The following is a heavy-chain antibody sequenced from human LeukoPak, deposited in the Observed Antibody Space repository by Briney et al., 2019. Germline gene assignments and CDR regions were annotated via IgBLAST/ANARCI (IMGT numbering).Heavy chain of an antibody. CDR2: IFHSGST. V-gene: IGHV4-59*01. J-gene: IGHJ4*02. Sequence: SETLSLTCTVSGGSISSYYWSWIRQPPGKGLEWIGYIFHSGSTNYNPSLKSRVTISEDTSKNQFSLKLSSVTAADTAVYYCAREGGSASSEVYWGQGILVTVSS. CDR1: GGSISSYY. CDR3: AREGGSASSEVY. D-gene: IGHD2-15*01.